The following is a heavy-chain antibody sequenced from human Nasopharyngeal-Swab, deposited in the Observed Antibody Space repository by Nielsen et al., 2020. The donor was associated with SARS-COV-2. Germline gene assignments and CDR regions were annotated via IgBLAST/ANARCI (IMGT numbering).Heavy chain of an antibody. D-gene: IGHD6-6*01. V-gene: IGHV4-39*07. J-gene: IGHJ6*03. CDR1: GGSISSSSYY. CDR3: ARFGGPASSIAARYYYYYYMDV. CDR2: IYYSGST. Sequence: SETLSLTCTVSGGSISSSSYYWGWIRQPPGKGLEWIGSIYYSGSTYYNPSLKSRVTISVDTSKNQFSLKLSSVTAADTAVYYCARFGGPASSIAARYYYYYYMDVWGKGTTVTVSS.